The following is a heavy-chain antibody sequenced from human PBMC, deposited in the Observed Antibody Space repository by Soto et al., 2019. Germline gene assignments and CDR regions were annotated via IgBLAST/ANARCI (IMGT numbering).Heavy chain of an antibody. D-gene: IGHD1-1*01. CDR1: GFTFRNHG. Sequence: QVQLVESGGGVVQPGRSPRLSCAASGFTFRNHGMHWVRQAPGKGLEWVAVIWYDGSNQYYAESVKGRFTISRDNSKDTMYLQMNSLRDEDTAVYYCARWSNNKVVDPWGQGTLVTVSS. CDR3: ARWSNNKVVDP. CDR2: IWYDGSNQ. V-gene: IGHV3-33*01. J-gene: IGHJ5*02.